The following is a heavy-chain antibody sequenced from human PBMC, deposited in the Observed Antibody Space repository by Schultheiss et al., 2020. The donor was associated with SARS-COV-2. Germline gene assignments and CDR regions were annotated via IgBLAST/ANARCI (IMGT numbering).Heavy chain of an antibody. CDR3: TTDLRYYYDSSGYSNFDY. V-gene: IGHV3-15*01. D-gene: IGHD3-22*01. CDR2: IKSKTDGGTT. Sequence: GGSLRLSCAASGFTFSSYGMHWVRQAPGKGLEWVGRIKSKTDGGTTDYAAPVKGRFTISRDDSKNTLYLQMNSLKTEDTAVYYCTTDLRYYYDSSGYSNFDYWGQGTLVTVSS. J-gene: IGHJ4*02. CDR1: GFTFSSYG.